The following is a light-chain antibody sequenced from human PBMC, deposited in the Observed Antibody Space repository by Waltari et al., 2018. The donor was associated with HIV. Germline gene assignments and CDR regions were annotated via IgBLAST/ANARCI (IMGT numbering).Light chain of an antibody. Sequence: QSVLTQPPSVSGAPGQRVTISCTGRSSNIGAGYDVHWYQQLPGTAPKLLIYGNSNRPSGVPDRFSGSKSGTSASLAITGLQAEDEADYYCQSYDSILSGSWVFGGGTKLTVL. J-gene: IGLJ3*02. CDR3: QSYDSILSGSWV. CDR2: GNS. V-gene: IGLV1-40*01. CDR1: SSNIGAGYD.